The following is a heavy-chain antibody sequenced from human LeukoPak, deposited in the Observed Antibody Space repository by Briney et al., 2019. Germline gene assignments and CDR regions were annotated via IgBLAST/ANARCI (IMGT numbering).Heavy chain of an antibody. V-gene: IGHV1-69*13. CDR1: GYTFTTYA. CDR3: ASLTGYSSSWYRGFDP. CDR2: IIPIFGTA. Sequence: SVKVSCKASGYTFTTYAIHWVRQAPGQRLEWMGGIIPIFGTANYAQKFQGRVTITADESTSTAYMELSSLRSEDTAVYYCASLTGYSSSWYRGFDPWGQGTLVTVSS. J-gene: IGHJ5*02. D-gene: IGHD6-13*01.